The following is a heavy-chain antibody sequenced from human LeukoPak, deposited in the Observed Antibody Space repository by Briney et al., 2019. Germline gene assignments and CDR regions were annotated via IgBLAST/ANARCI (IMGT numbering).Heavy chain of an antibody. V-gene: IGHV4-34*01. J-gene: IGHJ4*02. CDR1: GGSFSGYY. CDR2: INHSGST. Sequence: PSETLSLTCAVYGGSFSGYYWSWIRQPPGKGLEWIGEINHSGSTNYNPSLKSRVTISVDTSKNQFSLKLSSVTAADTAVYYCAVRITRNARRALRYFDYWGQGTLVTVSS. CDR3: AVRITRNARRALRYFDY. D-gene: IGHD2-15*01.